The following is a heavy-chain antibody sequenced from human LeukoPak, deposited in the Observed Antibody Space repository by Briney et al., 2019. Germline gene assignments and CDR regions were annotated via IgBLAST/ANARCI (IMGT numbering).Heavy chain of an antibody. CDR1: GDSIRSTSYY. V-gene: IGHV4-39*02. J-gene: IGHJ3*02. Sequence: PSETLSLTCTVSGDSIRSTSYYWGWIRQPPGKGLEWIGSIYYSGSTYYNPSLKSRVTISVDTSKNQFSLKLSSVTAADTAVYYCARELYCSGGSCHWRDAFDIWGQGTKVTVSS. CDR2: IYYSGST. D-gene: IGHD2-15*01. CDR3: ARELYCSGGSCHWRDAFDI.